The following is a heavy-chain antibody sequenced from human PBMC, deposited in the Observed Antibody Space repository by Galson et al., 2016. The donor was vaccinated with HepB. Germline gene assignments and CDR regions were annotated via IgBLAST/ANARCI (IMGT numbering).Heavy chain of an antibody. CDR3: AREGELGGYFDD. CDR1: EFTFNNCP. CDR2: LSHDGVTK. V-gene: IGHV3-30-3*01. Sequence: SLRLSCAASEFTFNNCPLHWVRQAPGKGLEWVAVLSHDGVTKFYADSVRARFTISRDKSKTTVYLQMDGLSAEDTAGYYCAREGELGGYFDDWGQGTLVTVSS. D-gene: IGHD1-7*01. J-gene: IGHJ4*02.